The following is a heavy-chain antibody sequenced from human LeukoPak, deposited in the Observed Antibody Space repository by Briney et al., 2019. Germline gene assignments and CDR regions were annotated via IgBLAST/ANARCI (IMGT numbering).Heavy chain of an antibody. Sequence: GGSLRLSCAASGFTFSSYWMNWARQAPGKGLEWVAVISYDGSNKYYADSVKGRFTISRDNSKNTLYLQMNSLRAEDTAVYYCARDWSYDLASPVDYWGQGTLVTVSS. CDR2: ISYDGSNK. V-gene: IGHV3-30-3*01. CDR3: ARDWSYDLASPVDY. J-gene: IGHJ4*02. D-gene: IGHD1-14*01. CDR1: GFTFSSYW.